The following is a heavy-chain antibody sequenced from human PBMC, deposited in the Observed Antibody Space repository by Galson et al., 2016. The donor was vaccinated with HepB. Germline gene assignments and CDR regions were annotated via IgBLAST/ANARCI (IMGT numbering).Heavy chain of an antibody. V-gene: IGHV3-7*01. J-gene: IGHJ4*02. Sequence: SLRLSCAAPKFTSHNYWMSWVRQAPGQGLEWVAVIKQDGSEKYYMDFVKGRFTISRDHAKNSLHLQMNSLRAEDTAVYYCASPSGIRNFDWFPDSWGQGTLVTVSS. CDR3: ASPSGIRNFDWFPDS. CDR2: IKQDGSEK. CDR1: KFTSHNYW. D-gene: IGHD3-9*01.